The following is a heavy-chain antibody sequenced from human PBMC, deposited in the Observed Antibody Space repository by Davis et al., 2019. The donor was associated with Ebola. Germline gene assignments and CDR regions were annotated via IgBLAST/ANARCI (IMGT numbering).Heavy chain of an antibody. V-gene: IGHV3-15*07. CDR1: GFTFSNAW. CDR2: IKSKPDVGAT. D-gene: IGHD2-2*02. J-gene: IGHJ4*02. Sequence: GESLKISCAASGFTFSNAWMNWVRQAPGKGLEWVGHIKSKPDVGATEYAAPVKGRFTISRDDSKNTLHLQMNSLKTEDTAVYYCSTDLVWYCNNNICYKSDYWGQGTLVTVSS. CDR3: STDLVWYCNNNICYKSDY.